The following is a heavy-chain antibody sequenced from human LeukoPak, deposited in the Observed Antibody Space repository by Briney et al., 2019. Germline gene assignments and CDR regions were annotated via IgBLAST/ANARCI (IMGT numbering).Heavy chain of an antibody. CDR3: ARFYLRGAAAGPGWFDP. CDR2: INPNNGGT. V-gene: IGHV1-2*02. D-gene: IGHD6-13*01. CDR1: GYTFTGYY. Sequence: ASVKVSCKASGYTFTGYYKHWVRQAPGQGLEWMGWINPNNGGTNYAQKFQGRVTMTRDTSISTAYMELSRLRSDDTAVYYCARFYLRGAAAGPGWFDPWGQGTLVTVSS. J-gene: IGHJ5*02.